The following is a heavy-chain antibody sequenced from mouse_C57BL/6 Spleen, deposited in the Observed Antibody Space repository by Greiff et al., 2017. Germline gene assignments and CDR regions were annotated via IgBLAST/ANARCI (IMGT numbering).Heavy chain of an antibody. J-gene: IGHJ2*01. D-gene: IGHD1-1*01. V-gene: IGHV1-64*01. CDR3: ARGVITTVVATDY. CDR2: IRPKSGST. CDR1: GYTFTSYW. Sequence: QVQLQQPGAELVKPGASVKLSCKASGYTFTSYWMHWVKQRPGQGLEWIRMIRPKSGSTNYNEKFNSKATLTVDKYYSTAYMQLRSLTSEDSSVYCGARGVITTVVATDYWGQGTTLTVSS.